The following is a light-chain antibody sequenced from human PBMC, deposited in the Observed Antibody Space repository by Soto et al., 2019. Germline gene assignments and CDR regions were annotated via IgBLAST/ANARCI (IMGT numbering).Light chain of an antibody. Sequence: SALTQPPSASGSPGQSVTISCTGTSSDVGAYNSVSWYQQHPGKAPKLMIYEVIKRPSGVPDRFSGSKSDNTASLTVSGLQAEDEAVYYCSSYAGSNTFVVFGGGTKLTV. CDR1: SSDVGAYNS. CDR3: SSYAGSNTFVV. CDR2: EVI. J-gene: IGLJ2*01. V-gene: IGLV2-8*01.